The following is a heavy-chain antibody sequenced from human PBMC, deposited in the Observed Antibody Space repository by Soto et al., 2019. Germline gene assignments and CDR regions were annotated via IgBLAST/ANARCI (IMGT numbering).Heavy chain of an antibody. Sequence: PGGSLRLSCAASGFTFSSYAMSWVRQAPGKGLEWVSAISGSGGSTYYADSVKGRFTISRDNAKNSLYLQMNSLRAEDTAVYYCARVSDFYGPGNYSHYYSYMAVWGKGPRLTAPS. CDR1: GFTFSSYA. J-gene: IGHJ6*03. CDR2: ISGSGGST. CDR3: ARVSDFYGPGNYSHYYSYMAV. V-gene: IGHV3-23*01. D-gene: IGHD3-10*01.